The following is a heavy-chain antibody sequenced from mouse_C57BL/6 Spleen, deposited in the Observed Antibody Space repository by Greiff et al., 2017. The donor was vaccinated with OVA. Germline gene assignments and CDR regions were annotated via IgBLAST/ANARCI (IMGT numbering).Heavy chain of an antibody. D-gene: IGHD2-4*01. Sequence: QVQLQQPGAELVKPGASVKMSCKASGYTFTSYWITWVRQRPGQGLEWIGDIYPGSGSTNYNEKFKSKATLTVDTSSSTAYMQLSSLTSEDSAVYYCARSHYYDYDVGSFAYWGQGTLVTVSA. CDR3: ARSHYYDYDVGSFAY. CDR1: GYTFTSYW. CDR2: IYPGSGST. V-gene: IGHV1-55*01. J-gene: IGHJ3*01.